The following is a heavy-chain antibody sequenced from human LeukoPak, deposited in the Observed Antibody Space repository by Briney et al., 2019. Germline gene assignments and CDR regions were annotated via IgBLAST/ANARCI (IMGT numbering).Heavy chain of an antibody. CDR3: ARVVVMIDY. CDR1: GGSFSGYY. V-gene: IGHV4-34*01. CDR2: INHSGST. Sequence: SETLSLTCAVYGGSFSGYYWSWIRQPPGKGLEWIGEINHSGSTNYNPSLKSRVTISVDTSKNQSSLKLSSVTAADTAVYYCARVVVMIDYWGQGTLVTVSS. J-gene: IGHJ4*02. D-gene: IGHD3-3*01.